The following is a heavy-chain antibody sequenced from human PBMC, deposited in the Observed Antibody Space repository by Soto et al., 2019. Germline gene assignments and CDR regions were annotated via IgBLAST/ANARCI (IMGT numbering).Heavy chain of an antibody. CDR3: AKYYCSTTTCYFFDY. CDR1: GDSISGYY. J-gene: IGHJ4*02. Sequence: PSETLSLTCTVSGDSISGYYWSWIRQPPGKGLEWIGYIYYTGSTNYNPSLKSRVTISVDTSKNQFSLKLTSVTAADTAVYFCAKYYCSTTTCYFFDYWGQGTLVTVSS. V-gene: IGHV4-59*01. CDR2: IYYTGST. D-gene: IGHD2-2*01.